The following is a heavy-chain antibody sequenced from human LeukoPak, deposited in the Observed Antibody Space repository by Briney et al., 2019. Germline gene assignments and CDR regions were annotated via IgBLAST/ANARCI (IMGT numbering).Heavy chain of an antibody. J-gene: IGHJ4*02. D-gene: IGHD4-17*01. V-gene: IGHV1-2*02. Sequence: ASVKVSCKASGYTFTGYYMHWVRQAPGQGLEWMGWINPNSGGTNYAQKFQGRVTMTRDTSISTAYMELSRLRSDDTAVYYCARDYSNYGDSAAYWGQGTLVTVSS. CDR1: GYTFTGYY. CDR2: INPNSGGT. CDR3: ARDYSNYGDSAAY.